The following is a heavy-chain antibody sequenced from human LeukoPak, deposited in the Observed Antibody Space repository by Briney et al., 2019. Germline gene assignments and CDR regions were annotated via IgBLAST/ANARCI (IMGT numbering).Heavy chain of an antibody. J-gene: IGHJ4*02. V-gene: IGHV3-23*01. CDR3: AKSGYYGSGSYFGYFDY. CDR2: ISDNGGNT. D-gene: IGHD3-10*01. Sequence: PGGTLRLSCAASGFTFSSYGMSWVRQAPGKRLEWVSTISDNGGNTYYADSVKGRFTISRDNSKNTLYLQMNSLRAEDTAVYYCAKSGYYGSGSYFGYFDYWGQGTLVTVSS. CDR1: GFTFSSYG.